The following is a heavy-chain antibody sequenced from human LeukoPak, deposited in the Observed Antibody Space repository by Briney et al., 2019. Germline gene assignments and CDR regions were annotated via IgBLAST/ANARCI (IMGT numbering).Heavy chain of an antibody. D-gene: IGHD1-1*01. CDR1: GGSISGYY. CDR2: IYSSGHT. Sequence: PSETLSLTCTVSGGSISGYYWSWIRQPPGKGLEWVGYIYSSGHTNYNPSLKSRVTISIDTSKNQFSLKLSSVTAADTAVYYCARDAFSGGTRFDPWGQGTLVTVSS. J-gene: IGHJ5*02. V-gene: IGHV4-59*12. CDR3: ARDAFSGGTRFDP.